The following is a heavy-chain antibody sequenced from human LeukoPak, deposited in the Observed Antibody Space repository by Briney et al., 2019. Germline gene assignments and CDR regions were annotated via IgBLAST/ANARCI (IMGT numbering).Heavy chain of an antibody. D-gene: IGHD4-23*01. Sequence: SETLSLTCTVSGGSISSGSYYWSWIRQPAGKGLEWIGRIYTSGSTNYNPSLKSRVTISVDTSKNQFSLQLNSVTPEDTAVYYCARATRSTLGTYGGNSSDSLGINYYYYYMDVWGKGTTVTVSS. V-gene: IGHV4-61*02. J-gene: IGHJ6*03. CDR2: IYTSGST. CDR1: GGSISSGSYY. CDR3: ARATRSTLGTYGGNSSDSLGINYYYYYMDV.